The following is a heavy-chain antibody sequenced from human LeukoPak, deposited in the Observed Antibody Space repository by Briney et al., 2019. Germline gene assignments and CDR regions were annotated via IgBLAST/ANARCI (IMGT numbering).Heavy chain of an antibody. D-gene: IGHD2/OR15-2a*01. Sequence: GGSLRLSCAASGFTFSSYAMSWVRQAPGEGLEWVSAISGSGGSTYYADSVKGRFTISRDNSKNTLYLQMNSLRAEDTAVYYCAKAYFPSPLGYYCDYWGQGTLVTVSS. J-gene: IGHJ4*02. CDR1: GFTFSSYA. V-gene: IGHV3-23*01. CDR3: AKAYFPSPLGYYCDY. CDR2: ISGSGGST.